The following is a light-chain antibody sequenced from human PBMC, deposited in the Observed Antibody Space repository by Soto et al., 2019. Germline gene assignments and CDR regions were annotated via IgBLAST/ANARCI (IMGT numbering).Light chain of an antibody. CDR1: SSDVGGYDY. J-gene: IGLJ1*01. Sequence: QSVLTQPPSASGSPGQPVTISCTGTSSDVGGYDYVSWYQQYPGKAPKLLIYEVSKRPSGVPDRFSGSKTGNTASLTVSGLQADDEADYYCTSYAGDNNYLXGTGTKSPS. CDR2: EVS. CDR3: TSYAGDNNYL. V-gene: IGLV2-8*01.